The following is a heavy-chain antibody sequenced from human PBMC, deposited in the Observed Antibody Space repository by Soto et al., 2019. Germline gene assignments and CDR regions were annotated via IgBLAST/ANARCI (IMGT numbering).Heavy chain of an antibody. J-gene: IGHJ4*02. Sequence: EVQLVESGGGLVQPGGSLRLSCAASGFTFSSSWMHWVRQAPGKGLVWVSRINGDGGTTDYADSVKGRFTISRDNAKNTLYLQMHSLRGEDPAVYYCASIGGPPFDCWGQGTLVTVSS. V-gene: IGHV3-74*01. CDR2: INGDGGTT. CDR3: ASIGGPPFDC. D-gene: IGHD3-3*01. CDR1: GFTFSSSW.